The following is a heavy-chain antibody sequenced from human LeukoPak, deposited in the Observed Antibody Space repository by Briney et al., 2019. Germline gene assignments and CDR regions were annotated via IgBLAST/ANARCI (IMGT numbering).Heavy chain of an antibody. CDR1: GYTFNTYY. CDR3: ARPTVRGVQAEAFDI. D-gene: IGHD3-10*01. Sequence: VASVRVSCKASGYTFNTYYMHWVRHAPGQGREWMGLINPNGDTTKYAQKSQGSDTMTRDTSTSTFYMELSKQRSEDTAVYYCARPTVRGVQAEAFDIWGQGTMVTISS. CDR2: INPNGDTT. V-gene: IGHV1-46*02. J-gene: IGHJ3*02.